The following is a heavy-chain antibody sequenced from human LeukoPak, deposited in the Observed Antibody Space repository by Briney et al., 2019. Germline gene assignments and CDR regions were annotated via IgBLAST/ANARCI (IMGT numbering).Heavy chain of an antibody. CDR3: ARESVTSAFDI. CDR2: IKQDGSEK. CDR1: GFTFSTYW. V-gene: IGHV3-7*01. Sequence: GGSLRLSCVASGFTFSTYWMSWVRQAPGKGLEWVANIKQDGSEKYYVDSVKGQFTISRDNAKNSLYLQMNSLRAEDTAVYYCARESVTSAFDIWGQGTMVTVSS. D-gene: IGHD1/OR15-1a*01. J-gene: IGHJ3*02.